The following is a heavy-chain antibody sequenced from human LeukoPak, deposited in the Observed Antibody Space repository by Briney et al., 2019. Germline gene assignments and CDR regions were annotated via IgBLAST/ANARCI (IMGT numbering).Heavy chain of an antibody. J-gene: IGHJ4*02. CDR1: GYSLSSGYS. Sequence: SETLSLTPAVSGYSLSSGYSWGWFRQPPGKGLEWIGRIYHSGSTSYNPSPKSRDPISVDTSKNQFSLKLSSVTAADTAVYYCGRLFSGFLDYWGQGTLVTVSS. CDR2: IYHSGST. V-gene: IGHV4-38-2*01. D-gene: IGHD3-3*01. CDR3: GRLFSGFLDY.